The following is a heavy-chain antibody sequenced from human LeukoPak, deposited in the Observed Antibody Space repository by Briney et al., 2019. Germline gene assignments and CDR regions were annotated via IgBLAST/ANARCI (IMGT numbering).Heavy chain of an antibody. D-gene: IGHD3-22*01. J-gene: IGHJ6*02. CDR3: AREPYTGGSSGYFWSGRKYGMDV. V-gene: IGHV3-53*01. Sequence: GGSLRLSCAASGFTVSSNYMSWVRQAPGKGLEWVSVIYSGGSTYYADSVKGRFTISRDNSKSTLYLQMNSLRAEDTAVYYCAREPYTGGSSGYFWSGRKYGMDVWGQGTTVTVSS. CDR2: IYSGGST. CDR1: GFTVSSNY.